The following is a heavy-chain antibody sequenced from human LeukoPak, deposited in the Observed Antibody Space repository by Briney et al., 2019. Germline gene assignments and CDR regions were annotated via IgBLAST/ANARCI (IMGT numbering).Heavy chain of an antibody. V-gene: IGHV3-23*01. CDR1: GVTFNNYA. D-gene: IGHD6-19*01. Sequence: PVGSLRLSCAASGVTFNNYATSGGRHGPGKGREWVSAISGSGGTTYYADSVKGRFTISRDNSKNTLFLQMNSLRAEDTAVYYCATGSLSSGWYWGQGTLVTVSS. CDR3: ATGSLSSGWY. CDR2: ISGSGGTT. J-gene: IGHJ4*02.